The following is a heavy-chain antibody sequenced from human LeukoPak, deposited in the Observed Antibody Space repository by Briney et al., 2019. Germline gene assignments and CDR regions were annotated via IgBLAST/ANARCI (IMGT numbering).Heavy chain of an antibody. Sequence: SETLSLTCTVSGGSLSSHYWSWIRQPPGKGLEWIGYIYFSGRTQYHPSLQRRATISVATSENNFSLKLTSMPAADTAVYYCARLLDNDSSGDPDTFDMWGRGTVVTVSS. V-gene: IGHV4-59*11. CDR3: ARLLDNDSSGDPDTFDM. D-gene: IGHD3-22*01. CDR2: IYFSGRT. CDR1: GGSLSSHY. J-gene: IGHJ3*02.